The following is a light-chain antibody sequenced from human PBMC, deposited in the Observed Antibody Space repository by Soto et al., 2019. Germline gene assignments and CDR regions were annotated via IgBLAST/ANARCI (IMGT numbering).Light chain of an antibody. V-gene: IGKV1-39*01. J-gene: IGKJ5*01. CDR3: QQSYSTLIT. CDR2: DAS. CDR1: QDISNY. Sequence: DIQMTQSPSSLSASVGDRVTITCQASQDISNYLNWYQQKPGKAPKLLIYDASNLETGVPSRFSGSGSGTDFTLTISSLQPEDFATYYCQQSYSTLITVGQGTRLEIK.